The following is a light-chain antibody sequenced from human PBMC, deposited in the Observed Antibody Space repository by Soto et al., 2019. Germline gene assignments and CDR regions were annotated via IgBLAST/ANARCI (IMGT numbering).Light chain of an antibody. CDR2: GAS. CDR1: QSVSSIY. Sequence: ENVFTQSPGTLSLSPGERATLSCRAIQSVSSIYLAWYQQKPGQAPRLLIYGASSRATGIPDRFSGSGSGTDFTLTVSRLEPEDFAVYYCQQYGSSPPWTFGQGTKVDNK. J-gene: IGKJ1*01. V-gene: IGKV3-20*01. CDR3: QQYGSSPPWT.